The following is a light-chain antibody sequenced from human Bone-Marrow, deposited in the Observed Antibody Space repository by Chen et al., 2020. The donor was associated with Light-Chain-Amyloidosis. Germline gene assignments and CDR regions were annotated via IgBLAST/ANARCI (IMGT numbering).Light chain of an antibody. CDR1: SGDVGTYNY. CDR3: SSFTSSSSYV. Sequence: QSALTQPASVSGSPGRPIPISCTGTSGDVGTYNYVSWYQQHPGKAPKVMIYAVSNRPSGVSNRFSGSKSGNTASLTISGLQAEDEADYYCSSFTSSSSYVFGPGTKVTVL. CDR2: AVS. J-gene: IGLJ1*01. V-gene: IGLV2-14*01.